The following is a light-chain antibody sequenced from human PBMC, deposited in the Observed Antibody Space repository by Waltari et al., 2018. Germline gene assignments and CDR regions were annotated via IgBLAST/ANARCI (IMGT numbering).Light chain of an antibody. CDR1: QSVSSN. V-gene: IGKV3-15*01. CDR3: QQYNNWPRT. Sequence: EIVMTQSPATPSVSPGERATLACRASQSVSSNVAWYQQKPGQAPRLLIYGASNRATGIPARFSGSGSGTEFTLTISSLQSEDFAVYYCQQYNNWPRTFGQGTKVEIK. CDR2: GAS. J-gene: IGKJ1*01.